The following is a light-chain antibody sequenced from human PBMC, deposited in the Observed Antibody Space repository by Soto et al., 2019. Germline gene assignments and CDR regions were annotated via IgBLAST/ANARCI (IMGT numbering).Light chain of an antibody. J-gene: IGLJ2*01. CDR3: AAWDDSLNGPV. Sequence: QPVLTQPPSASGTPGQRVTISCSGSSSNIGSNTVNWYQQLPGTAPKLLMYSNNQRPSGIPDRFSGSKSGTSASLAISGLQSEDEADYYCAAWDDSLNGPVFGGGTKVTVL. CDR2: SNN. CDR1: SSNIGSNT. V-gene: IGLV1-44*01.